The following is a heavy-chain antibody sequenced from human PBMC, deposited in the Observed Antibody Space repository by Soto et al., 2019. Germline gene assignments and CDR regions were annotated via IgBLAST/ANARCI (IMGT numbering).Heavy chain of an antibody. J-gene: IGHJ4*02. CDR1: GYAFTSYG. CDR3: ARAATGSYHSAY. D-gene: IGHD3-10*01. CDR2: IAPHSGRT. Sequence: QVQLVQSGPEVKKPGASVRVSCMTSGYAFTSYGVNWVRQAPGQGLEWLGWIAPHSGRTTYLPKFQGRVTITADAATNTAYMELGSLSSDAKGIYFCARAATGSYHSAYWGQGTVVTVSS. V-gene: IGHV1-18*04.